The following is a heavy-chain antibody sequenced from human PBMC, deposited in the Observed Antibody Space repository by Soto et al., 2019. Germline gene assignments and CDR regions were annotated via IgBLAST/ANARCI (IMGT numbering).Heavy chain of an antibody. Sequence: PGESLKISCKGSGYSFTRYWIAWVRQMPGKGLEWMGIIYPGDSDTRYGPSFQGQVTISADKSISTAYPQWSSLKASDTATYYCAVTGMTYYFYNMDVWGQGTTVTVSS. CDR3: AVTGMTYYFYNMDV. V-gene: IGHV5-51*01. CDR1: GYSFTRYW. D-gene: IGHD1-20*01. J-gene: IGHJ6*02. CDR2: IYPGDSDT.